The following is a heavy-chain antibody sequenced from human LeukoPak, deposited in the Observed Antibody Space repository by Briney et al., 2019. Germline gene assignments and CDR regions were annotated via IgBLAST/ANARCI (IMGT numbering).Heavy chain of an antibody. CDR1: GFTFSSYA. CDR2: ISYDGSNK. D-gene: IGHD3-22*01. V-gene: IGHV3-30*04. J-gene: IGHJ3*02. Sequence: PGGSLRLSCAASGFTFSSYAMHWVRQAPGKGLEWVAIISYDGSNKYYADSVKGRFTISRDNSKNTLYLQMNSLRAEDTAVYYCARGDLHYYDLTRRGFDIWGQGTMITVSS. CDR3: ARGDLHYYDLTRRGFDI.